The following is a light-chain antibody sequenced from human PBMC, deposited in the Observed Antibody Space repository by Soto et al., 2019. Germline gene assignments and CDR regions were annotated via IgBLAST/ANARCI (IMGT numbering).Light chain of an antibody. CDR1: QSVSSSY. V-gene: IGKV3D-20*02. J-gene: IGKJ4*01. CDR3: QQRITWPVT. Sequence: EIVLTQSPGTLSLSPGERATLSCRASQSVSSSYLAWYQQKPGQAPRLLIYGASGRATGIPDRFSGSGSGTDFTLTISRLEPEDFAVYYCQQRITWPVTFGGRTRVEIK. CDR2: GAS.